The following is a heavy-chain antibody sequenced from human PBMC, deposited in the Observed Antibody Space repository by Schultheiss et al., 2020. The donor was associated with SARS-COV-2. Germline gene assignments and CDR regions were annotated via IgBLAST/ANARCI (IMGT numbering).Heavy chain of an antibody. CDR2: ISYDGSNK. CDR3: ARWGASSFGDLLAYDY. D-gene: IGHD3-16*01. J-gene: IGHJ4*02. V-gene: IGHV3-30*01. CDR1: RFTFSSYA. Sequence: GGSLRLSCAASRFTFSSYAMHWVRQAPGKGLEWVAVISYDGSNKYYADSVKGRFTISRDNSKNTLYLQMNSLSLDDTAVYYCARWGASSFGDLLAYDYWGQGTLVTVSS.